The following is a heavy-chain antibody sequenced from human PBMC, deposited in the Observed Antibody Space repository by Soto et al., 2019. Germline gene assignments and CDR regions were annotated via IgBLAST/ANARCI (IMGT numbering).Heavy chain of an antibody. J-gene: IGHJ3*02. CDR2: ISSSSSYI. V-gene: IGHV3-21*01. D-gene: IGHD3-22*01. Sequence: GGSLILSCAASGFTFSSYSMNWVREAPGKGLEWVSSISSSSSYIYYADSVKGRFTISRDNAKNSLYLQMNRPRAEDTAVYYCARDYYYDSSGYYLGWTDAFDIWGQGTMVTVS. CDR1: GFTFSSYS. CDR3: ARDYYYDSSGYYLGWTDAFDI.